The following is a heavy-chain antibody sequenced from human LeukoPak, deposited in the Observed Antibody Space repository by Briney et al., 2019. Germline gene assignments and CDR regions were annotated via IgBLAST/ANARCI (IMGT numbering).Heavy chain of an antibody. Sequence: GGSLRLSCAASGFTFSSYAMSWVRQAPGKGLEWVSAISGSGGSTYYADSVKGRFTISRANSKNTLYLQMNSLRAEDTAVYYCAKSPFYYDSRGLNWFDPWGQGTLVTVSS. CDR1: GFTFSSYA. CDR3: AKSPFYYDSRGLNWFDP. D-gene: IGHD3-22*01. J-gene: IGHJ5*02. CDR2: ISGSGGST. V-gene: IGHV3-23*01.